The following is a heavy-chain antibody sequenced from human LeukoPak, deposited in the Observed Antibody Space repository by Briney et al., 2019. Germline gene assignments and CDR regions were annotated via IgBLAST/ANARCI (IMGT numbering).Heavy chain of an antibody. Sequence: APVKVSCKASGYTFTSYDINWVRQATGQGLEWMGWMNPNSGNTGYAQKFQGRVTMTRNTPISTAYMELSSLRSEDTAVYYCARGTQYCTSASCYSYWGQGTLVTVSS. CDR3: ARGTQYCTSASCYSY. D-gene: IGHD2-2*02. J-gene: IGHJ4*02. CDR1: GYTFTSYD. CDR2: MNPNSGNT. V-gene: IGHV1-8*01.